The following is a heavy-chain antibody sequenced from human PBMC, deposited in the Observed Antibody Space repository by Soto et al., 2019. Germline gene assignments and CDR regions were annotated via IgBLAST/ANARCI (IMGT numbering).Heavy chain of an antibody. CDR1: GFTFSSYG. Sequence: GGSLRLSCAASGFTFSSYGMHWVRQAPGKGLEGVAVIWYDGSNKYYADSVKGRFTISRDNSKNTLYLQMNSLRAEDTAVYYCARDRNYYHSSGLDYWGQGTLVTVSS. J-gene: IGHJ4*02. D-gene: IGHD3-22*01. CDR2: IWYDGSNK. V-gene: IGHV3-33*01. CDR3: ARDRNYYHSSGLDY.